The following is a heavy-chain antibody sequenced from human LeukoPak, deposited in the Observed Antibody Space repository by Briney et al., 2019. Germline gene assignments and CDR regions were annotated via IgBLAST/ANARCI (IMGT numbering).Heavy chain of an antibody. Sequence: PGGSLRLSCAASGSTFSSYWISWVRQAPGKGLEWVANIKQDGSAKYYVDSVKGRFTISRDNAKNSLYLQMNSLRAEDTAVYYCARDDCSSISCYHNWFDPWGQGTLVTVSS. CDR2: IKQDGSAK. V-gene: IGHV3-7*01. J-gene: IGHJ5*02. D-gene: IGHD2-2*01. CDR1: GSTFSSYW. CDR3: ARDDCSSISCYHNWFDP.